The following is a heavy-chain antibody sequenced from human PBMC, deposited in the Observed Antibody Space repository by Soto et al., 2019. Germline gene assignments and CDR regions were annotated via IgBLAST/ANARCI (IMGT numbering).Heavy chain of an antibody. D-gene: IGHD1-20*01. J-gene: IGHJ4*02. CDR1: GGSISSSSYY. CDR2: IYYSGST. Sequence: QLQLQESGPGLVKPSETLSLTCTVSGGSISSSSYYWGWIRQPPGKGLEWIGSIYYSGSTYYNPSPHSRVTKSVDTSKNQFSLKLSSVAAADTAVYYCAGEQYNWNDGQLGPLEGVGDWGQGTLVTVSS. CDR3: AGEQYNWNDGQLGPLEGVGD. V-gene: IGHV4-39*01.